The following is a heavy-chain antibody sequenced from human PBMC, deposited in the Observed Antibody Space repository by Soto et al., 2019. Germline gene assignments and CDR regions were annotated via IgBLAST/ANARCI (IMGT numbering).Heavy chain of an antibody. CDR3: ARVSYYDFGYNWFDP. CDR2: IYHSGST. D-gene: IGHD3-3*01. J-gene: IGHJ5*02. CDR1: GGSISSGGYS. V-gene: IGHV4-30-2*01. Sequence: SETLSLTCTVSGGSISSGGYSWSWIRQPPGKGLEWIGYIYHSGSTYYNPSLKSRVTISVDRSKNQFSLKLSSVTAADTAVYYCARVSYYDFGYNWFDPWGQGTLVTVSS.